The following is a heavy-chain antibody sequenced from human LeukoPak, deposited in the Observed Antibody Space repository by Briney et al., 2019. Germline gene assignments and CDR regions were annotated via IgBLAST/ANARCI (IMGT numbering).Heavy chain of an antibody. J-gene: IGHJ4*02. V-gene: IGHV1-69*04. CDR3: AEDVHSGYAGGY. CDR2: IIPILGIA. Sequence: ASVKVSCKASGGTFSSYAISWVRQAPGQGLEWMGRIIPILGIANYAQKFQGRVTITADKSTSTAYMELSSLRSEDTAVYYCAEDVHSGYAGGYWGQGTLVTVSS. D-gene: IGHD5-12*01. CDR1: GGTFSSYA.